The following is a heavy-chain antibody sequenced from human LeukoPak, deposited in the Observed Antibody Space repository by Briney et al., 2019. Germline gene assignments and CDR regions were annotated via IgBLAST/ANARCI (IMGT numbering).Heavy chain of an antibody. J-gene: IGHJ6*03. CDR2: FDPEDGET. D-gene: IGHD4-17*01. CDR3: ASASVYLRDYYMDV. V-gene: IGHV1-24*01. CDR1: GYTLTELS. Sequence: ASVKVSCKVSGYTLTELSMHWVRQAPGKGLEWRGGFDPEDGETIYAQKFQGRVTMTEDTSTDTAYMELSSLRSEDTAVYYCASASVYLRDYYMDVWGKGTTVTVSS.